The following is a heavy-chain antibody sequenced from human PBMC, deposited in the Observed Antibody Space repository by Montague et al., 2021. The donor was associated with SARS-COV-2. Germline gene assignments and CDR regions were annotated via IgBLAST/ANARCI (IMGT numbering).Heavy chain of an antibody. D-gene: IGHD3-10*01. CDR2: IDWDDDK. Sequence: PALVKPTQTLTLTCTFSGFSLSTSGMCVSWIRQPPGKALEWLARIDWDDDKYYSTSLKTRLTISKDTSKNQVVLTMTNMDPVDTATYYCARTAGTDYTGYYHYAMDVWGQGTPVTVSS. V-gene: IGHV2-70*11. CDR1: GFSLSTSGMC. CDR3: ARTAGTDYTGYYHYAMDV. J-gene: IGHJ6*02.